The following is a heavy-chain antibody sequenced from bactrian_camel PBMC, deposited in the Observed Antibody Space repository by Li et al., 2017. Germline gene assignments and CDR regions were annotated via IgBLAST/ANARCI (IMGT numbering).Heavy chain of an antibody. V-gene: IGHV3S31*01. CDR1: GFTFSAYD. D-gene: IGHD4*01. J-gene: IGHJ6*01. Sequence: VQLVESGGGLVQPGGSLRLSCAASGFTFSAYDMNWVRQAPGKGLEWVSCINRNGGTTYYADSVKGRFTISRDNAENTLYLQLNSLKTEDTAMYYCAKGPGYYSEWDAWGQGTQVTVS. CDR2: INRNGGTT. CDR3: AKGPGYYSEWDA.